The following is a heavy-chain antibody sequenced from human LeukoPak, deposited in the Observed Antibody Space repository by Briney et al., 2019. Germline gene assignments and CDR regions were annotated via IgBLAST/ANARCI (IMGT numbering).Heavy chain of an antibody. V-gene: IGHV4-4*07. Sequence: PSETLSLTCAGSGGSISSYYWSWIRQPAGKRLEWIGRIYTSGSTNYNPSLKSRVTMSVDTSKNQFSLKLSSVTAADTAVYYCARDMAWDYYGSGSYLPDYWGQGTLVTVSS. D-gene: IGHD3-10*01. CDR3: ARDMAWDYYGSGSYLPDY. CDR1: GGSISSYY. J-gene: IGHJ4*02. CDR2: IYTSGST.